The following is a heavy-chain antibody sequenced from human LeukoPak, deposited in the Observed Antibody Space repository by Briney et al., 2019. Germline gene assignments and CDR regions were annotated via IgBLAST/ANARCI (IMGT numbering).Heavy chain of an antibody. CDR2: VSGGDSDS. CDR3: AKGVDY. J-gene: IGHJ4*02. CDR1: GFIFSNYA. V-gene: IGHV3-23*01. D-gene: IGHD3-3*01. Sequence: GGSLRLSCAASGFIFSNYAMNWVRQAPGKGLEWVSAVSGGDSDSHYADSVKGRFTISRDNSKNTLYLQMNSLRADDTAIYYCAKGVDYWGQGTLVTVSS.